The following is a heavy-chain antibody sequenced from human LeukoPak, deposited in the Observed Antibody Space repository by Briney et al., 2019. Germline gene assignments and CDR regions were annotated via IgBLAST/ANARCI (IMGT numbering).Heavy chain of an antibody. CDR2: INHSGST. CDR1: GGSLSGYY. D-gene: IGHD6-6*01. CDR3: ARGGEQLVAL. J-gene: IGHJ5*02. V-gene: IGHV4-34*01. Sequence: PSETLSLTCAVYGGSLSGYYWSWIRQPPGKGLEWIGEINHSGSTNYNPSLKSRVTISVDTSKNQFSLKLSSVTAADTAVYYCARGGEQLVALWGQGTLVTVSS.